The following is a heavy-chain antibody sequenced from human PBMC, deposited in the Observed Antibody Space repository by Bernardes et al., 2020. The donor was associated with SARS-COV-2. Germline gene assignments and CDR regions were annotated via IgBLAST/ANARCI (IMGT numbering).Heavy chain of an antibody. Sequence: SNTLYLTCTVSGDSVNIGSFYWNWIRKPPGKGLEWIGYIYSSGTTNYNPSLKSRVTISLDTSKNQFSLRLTSVTAADTAVYYCARDPYNWNDEGYWGQGTLVTVSS. D-gene: IGHD1-20*01. CDR2: IYSSGTT. CDR3: ARDPYNWNDEGY. J-gene: IGHJ4*02. V-gene: IGHV4-61*01. CDR1: GDSVNIGSFY.